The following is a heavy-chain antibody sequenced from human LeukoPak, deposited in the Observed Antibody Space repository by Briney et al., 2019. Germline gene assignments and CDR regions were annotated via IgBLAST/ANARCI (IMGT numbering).Heavy chain of an antibody. CDR1: GFTFEDYG. D-gene: IGHD4-17*01. CDR2: ISGSGANT. J-gene: IGHJ5*02. Sequence: PGGSLRLSCAASGFTFEDYGMSWVRQAPGEGLEWVSAISGSGANTYYADSVKGRFAASRDNSKNTLYLQMNSLRAEDTAVYYCAKDYYADYLNWFDPWGQGTLVTVSS. V-gene: IGHV3-23*01. CDR3: AKDYYADYLNWFDP.